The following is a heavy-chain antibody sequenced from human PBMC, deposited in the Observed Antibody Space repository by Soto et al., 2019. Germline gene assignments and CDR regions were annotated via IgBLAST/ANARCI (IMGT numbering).Heavy chain of an antibody. D-gene: IGHD3-22*01. CDR1: GGTSSGLS. Sequence: GGPLRVWWGAAGGTSSGLSRSWVRQAPGKGLEWVSYISSSSSTIYYADSVKGRFTISRDNAKNSLYLQMNSLRDEDTAVYYCARDAYDSSRYYYTPFAYWGQRTPVTVSS. V-gene: IGHV3-48*02. CDR3: ARDAYDSSRYYYTPFAY. J-gene: IGHJ4*02. CDR2: ISSSSSTI.